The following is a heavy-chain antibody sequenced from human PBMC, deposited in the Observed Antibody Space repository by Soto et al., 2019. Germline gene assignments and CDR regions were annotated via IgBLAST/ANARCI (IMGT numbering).Heavy chain of an antibody. CDR3: ARVFRTNYYGDYYSMDV. CDR2: IIPIFGTA. J-gene: IGHJ6*02. V-gene: IGHV1-69*12. CDR1: GGTFSSYA. Sequence: QVQLVQSGAEVKKPGSSVKVSCKASGGTFSSYAISWVRQAPGQGLEWMGGIIPIFGTANYAQKFQGRVTITADESXSXXYMELSSLRSEDTAVYYCARVFRTNYYGDYYSMDVWGQGTTVTVSS. D-gene: IGHD3-10*01.